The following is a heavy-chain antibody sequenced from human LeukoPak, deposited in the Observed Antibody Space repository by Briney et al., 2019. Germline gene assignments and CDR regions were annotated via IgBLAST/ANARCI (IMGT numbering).Heavy chain of an antibody. CDR2: INHSGST. V-gene: IGHV4-39*07. Sequence: SETLSLTCTVSGGSISSSSYYWSWIRQPPGKGLEWIGEINHSGSTNYNPSLKSRVTISVDTSKNQFSLKLSSVTAADTAVYYCARGAWFDPWGQGTLVTVSS. CDR1: GGSISSSSYY. CDR3: ARGAWFDP. J-gene: IGHJ5*02.